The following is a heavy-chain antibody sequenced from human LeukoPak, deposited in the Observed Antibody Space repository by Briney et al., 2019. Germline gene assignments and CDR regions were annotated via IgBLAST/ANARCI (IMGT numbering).Heavy chain of an antibody. CDR1: GGSISSSSYY. D-gene: IGHD3-22*01. CDR2: IYYSGST. Sequence: SETLSLTCTVYGGSISSSSYYWGWIRQPPGKRLEWIGSIYYSGSTYYNPSLKSRVTISVDTSKNQFSLKLSSVTAADTAVYYCASYYYYDSSGYYFIGLWGQGTLVTVSS. CDR3: ASYYYYDSSGYYFIGL. V-gene: IGHV4-39*01. J-gene: IGHJ4*02.